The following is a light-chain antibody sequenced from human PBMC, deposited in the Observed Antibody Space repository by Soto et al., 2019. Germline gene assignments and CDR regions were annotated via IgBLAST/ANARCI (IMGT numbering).Light chain of an antibody. V-gene: IGKV3-15*01. CDR2: GAA. Sequence: EIVMTQSPATLSVSPGDRATLSCRASQSVFSSLAWYQQKPGQAPRLLIYGAATRATGIPARFSGSGSGTEFTLTISSRQSEDFAVYYCQQYHNWPAFGQGTKVEIK. CDR3: QQYHNWPA. J-gene: IGKJ1*01. CDR1: QSVFSS.